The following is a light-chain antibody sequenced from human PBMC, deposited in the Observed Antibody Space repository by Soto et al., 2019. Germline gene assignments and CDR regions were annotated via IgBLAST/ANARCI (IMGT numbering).Light chain of an antibody. J-gene: IGLJ1*01. CDR3: QAWDSSTEV. Sequence: SYELTQPPSVSVSPGQTASITCSGDKLGNKYACWYQQKPGQSPVLVIYQDSKRPSGIPERFSCSNSGNTATLTISGTQAMDEADYYCQAWDSSTEVFGTGTKLTVL. CDR1: KLGNKY. CDR2: QDS. V-gene: IGLV3-1*01.